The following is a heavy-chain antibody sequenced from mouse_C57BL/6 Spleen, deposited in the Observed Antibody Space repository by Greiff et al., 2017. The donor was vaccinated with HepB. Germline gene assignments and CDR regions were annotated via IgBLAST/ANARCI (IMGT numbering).Heavy chain of an antibody. V-gene: IGHV2-3*01. D-gene: IGHD1-1*01. CDR1: GFSLTSYC. Sequence: QVQLKESGPGLVAPSQSLSITCTVSGFSLTSYCVSWVRQPPGKGLEWLGVIWGDGSTNYHSDLISRLSISKVNSNSKDVLNLNSLHTDDTATYYCTKSYGSSTYYAMGYWGQGPSVT. CDR3: TKSYGSSTYYAMGY. CDR2: IWGDGST. J-gene: IGHJ4*01.